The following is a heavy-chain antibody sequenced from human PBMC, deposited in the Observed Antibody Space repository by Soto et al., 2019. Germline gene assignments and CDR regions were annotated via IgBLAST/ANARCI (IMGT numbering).Heavy chain of an antibody. Sequence: SVKVSCKASGGTFYTYTFSWVRQAPGQGLEWMGSITPIYPTTNYAEKFQGRLTITADGSTNTAYIELNSLTSEDTAVYYCARIPRYSFPTSDDLDSWGQGTLVTVSS. J-gene: IGHJ4*02. D-gene: IGHD5-18*01. CDR2: ITPIYPTT. V-gene: IGHV1-69*13. CDR1: GGTFYTYT. CDR3: ARIPRYSFPTSDDLDS.